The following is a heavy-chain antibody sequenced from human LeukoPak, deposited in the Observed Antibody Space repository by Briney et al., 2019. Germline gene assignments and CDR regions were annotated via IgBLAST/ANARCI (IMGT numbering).Heavy chain of an antibody. V-gene: IGHV3-74*01. CDR2: INSDGSST. J-gene: IGHJ4*02. D-gene: IGHD4-17*01. Sequence: GGSLRLSCAASGFTFSSYAMSWVRQAPGKGLVWVSRINSDGSSTSYADSVKGRFTISRDNAKNTLYLEMNSLRAEDTAVYYCARVVNGDYDWGQGTLVTVSS. CDR1: GFTFSSYA. CDR3: ARVVNGDYD.